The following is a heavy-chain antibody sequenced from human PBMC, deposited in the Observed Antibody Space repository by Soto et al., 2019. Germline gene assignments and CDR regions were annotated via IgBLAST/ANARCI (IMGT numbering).Heavy chain of an antibody. D-gene: IGHD5-12*01. V-gene: IGHV3-64D*08. CDR2: ISANGGST. J-gene: IGHJ4*02. CDR3: VKGAGWLPDVXY. Sequence: GGSLRLSCSASGFTFNDNPMYWVRQAPGKGLEYVSLISANGGSTHYADSVKGRFSISRDNSENTLYLQMSSLRAEDTAVYYCVKGAGWLPDVXYWGQGTLVTVSS. CDR1: GFTFNDNP.